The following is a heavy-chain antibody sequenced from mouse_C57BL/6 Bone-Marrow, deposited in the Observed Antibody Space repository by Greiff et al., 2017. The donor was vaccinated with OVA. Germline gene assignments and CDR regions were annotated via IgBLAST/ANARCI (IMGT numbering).Heavy chain of an antibody. CDR2: IDPSDSYT. CDR3: ASAAFAY. V-gene: IGHV1-50*01. J-gene: IGHJ3*01. CDR1: GYTFTSYW. Sequence: QVQLQQPGAELVKPGASVKLSCKASGYTFTSYWMQWVKQRPGQGLEWIGEIDPSDSYTNYNQKFKGKATLTVDTSSSTAYMQLSSLTSDDSAVYYCASAAFAYWGQGTLVTVSA.